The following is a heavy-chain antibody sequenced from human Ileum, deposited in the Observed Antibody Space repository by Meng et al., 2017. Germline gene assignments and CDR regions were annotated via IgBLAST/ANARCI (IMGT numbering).Heavy chain of an antibody. CDR2: INQEGSQT. D-gene: IGHD1-26*01. J-gene: IGHJ4*02. Sequence: GESLKISCAASGFTFNTAWMSWVRQPPGRGLEWVADINQEGSQTRYVDSVKGRFTISRDNTENSLFLQMVGLSTEDSAVYNCAKDPAWGALDYWGQGTLVTVSS. CDR1: GFTFNTAW. V-gene: IGHV3-7*01. CDR3: AKDPAWGALDY.